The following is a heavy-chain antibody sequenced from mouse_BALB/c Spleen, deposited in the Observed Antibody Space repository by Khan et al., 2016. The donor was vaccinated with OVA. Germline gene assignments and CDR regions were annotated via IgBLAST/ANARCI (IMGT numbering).Heavy chain of an antibody. CDR2: INSNGGTS. J-gene: IGHJ1*01. V-gene: IGHV5-6-3*01. D-gene: IGHD2-14*01. Sequence: EVELVESGGGLVQPGGSLKLSCAASGFTFSGYGMSWVRQTPDKRLELVATINSNGGTSYYQDSVKGRFTISRDNAKNTLHLQMSSLKSEDTAMYYCARVYYRYDEGYWYFDVWGAGTTVTVAS. CDR3: ARVYYRYDEGYWYFDV. CDR1: GFTFSGYG.